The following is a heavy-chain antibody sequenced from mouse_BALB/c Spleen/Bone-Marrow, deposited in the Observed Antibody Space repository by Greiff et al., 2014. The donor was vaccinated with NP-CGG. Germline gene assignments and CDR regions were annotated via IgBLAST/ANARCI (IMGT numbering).Heavy chain of an antibody. CDR2: ISYSGST. D-gene: IGHD1-2*01. J-gene: IGHJ2*01. CDR1: GDSITSVY. CDR3: ATYDGYYFDY. V-gene: IGHV3-8*02. Sequence: EVQLQQSGPSLVKPSQTLSLTCSVTGDSITSVYWNWIRKFPGNKLEYMGYISYSGSTYYNPSLKSRISITRDTSKNQYYLQLNSVTTEDTATYYCATYDGYYFDYWGQGTTLTVSS.